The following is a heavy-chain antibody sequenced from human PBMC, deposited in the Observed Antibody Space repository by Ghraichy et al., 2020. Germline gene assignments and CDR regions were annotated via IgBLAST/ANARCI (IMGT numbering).Heavy chain of an antibody. D-gene: IGHD3/OR15-3a*01. CDR2: MYRGGTR. CDR3: ARVQTEHRGLATDWYLDL. CDR1: GFTITDFH. V-gene: IGHV3-53*01. Sequence: GGSLRLSCAVSGFTITDFHMTWVRQAAAKELEWVSDMYRGGTRYYADSAKGRFTISRDTSKNTLYLQMNNLRLEDTAVYYCARVQTEHRGLATDWYLDLCGRVPRVTVSS. J-gene: IGHJ2*01.